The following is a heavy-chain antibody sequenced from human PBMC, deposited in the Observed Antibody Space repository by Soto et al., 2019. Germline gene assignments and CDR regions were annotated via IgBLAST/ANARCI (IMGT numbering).Heavy chain of an antibody. D-gene: IGHD3-16*02. CDR3: TTDHWEYDYIWGSYRLDY. CDR1: GFTFSNAW. J-gene: IGHJ4*02. Sequence: EVQLVESGGGLVKPGGSLRLSCAASGFTFSNAWMSWVRQAPGKGLEWVGRIKSKTDGGTTDYAAPVKGRFTISRDDSKNTLYLQMNSLKTEDTAVYYCTTDHWEYDYIWGSYRLDYWGQGTLVTVSS. V-gene: IGHV3-15*01. CDR2: IKSKTDGGTT.